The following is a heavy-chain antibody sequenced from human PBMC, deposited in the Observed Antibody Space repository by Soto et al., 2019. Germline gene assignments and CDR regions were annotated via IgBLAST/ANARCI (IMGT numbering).Heavy chain of an antibody. CDR2: ISAYNGNT. CDR1: RYTFTSYC. V-gene: IGHV1-18*01. Sequence: ASVKVSCKASRYTFTSYCISWARQAPGQGLEWMGWISAYNGNTNYAQKLQGRVTMTTDTSTSTAYMELRSLRSDDTAVYYCARDLESYYGSGSSNDAFDIWGQGTMVTVSS. D-gene: IGHD3-10*01. CDR3: ARDLESYYGSGSSNDAFDI. J-gene: IGHJ3*02.